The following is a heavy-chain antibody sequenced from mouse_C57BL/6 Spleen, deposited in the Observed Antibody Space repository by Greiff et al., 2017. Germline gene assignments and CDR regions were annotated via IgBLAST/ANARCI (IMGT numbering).Heavy chain of an antibody. V-gene: IGHV1-54*01. CDR1: GYAFTNYL. CDR2: INPGSGGT. Sequence: QVQLQQSGAELVRPGTSVKVSCKASGYAFTNYLIEWVKQRPGQGLEWIGVINPGSGGTNYNEKFKGKATLTADKSSSTAYMQLSSLTSEDSAVYFCARDRLTGTDWYFDVWGTGTTVTVAS. CDR3: ARDRLTGTDWYFDV. D-gene: IGHD4-1*01. J-gene: IGHJ1*03.